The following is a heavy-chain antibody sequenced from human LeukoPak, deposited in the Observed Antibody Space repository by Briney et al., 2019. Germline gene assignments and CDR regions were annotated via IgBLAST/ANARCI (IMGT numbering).Heavy chain of an antibody. V-gene: IGHV4-39*01. CDR2: IYYSGST. Sequence: SETLSLTCTVSGGSISSSSYYWGWIRPPPGMELVWIGSIYYSGSTYYNPSLKSRVTISVDTSKNQFSLKLSSVTAADTAVYYCASLEYSSSGHDYWGQGTLVTVSS. CDR1: GGSISSSSYY. CDR3: ASLEYSSSGHDY. D-gene: IGHD6-6*01. J-gene: IGHJ4*02.